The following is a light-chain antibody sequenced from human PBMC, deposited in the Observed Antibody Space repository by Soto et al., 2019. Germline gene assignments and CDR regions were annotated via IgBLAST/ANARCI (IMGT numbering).Light chain of an antibody. J-gene: IGKJ1*01. CDR1: QSVSSS. CDR3: QQYVHWPPGA. Sequence: EIVVTQSPATLSVSPGERVTLSCRASQSVSSSLAWYQQRPGQAPRLLIYDTPTRAAGIAARFSGSGSGTEFTLTISSLQSEDSAVYYCQQYVHWPPGAFGQGTTVEIK. V-gene: IGKV3-15*01. CDR2: DTP.